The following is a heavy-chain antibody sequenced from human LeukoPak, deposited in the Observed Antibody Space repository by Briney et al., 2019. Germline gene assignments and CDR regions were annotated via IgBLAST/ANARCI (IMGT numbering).Heavy chain of an antibody. CDR3: ARDSNILARLVDY. CDR1: GFTFSSYA. Sequence: PGGSLRLSCAASGFTFSSYAMSWVRQAPGKGLEWVSAISGSGGSTYYADSVKGRFTISRDNSKSTLYLQLNSLRAEDTAIFYCARDSNILARLVDYWGQGTLVTVSS. J-gene: IGHJ4*02. D-gene: IGHD3-16*01. CDR2: ISGSGGST. V-gene: IGHV3-23*01.